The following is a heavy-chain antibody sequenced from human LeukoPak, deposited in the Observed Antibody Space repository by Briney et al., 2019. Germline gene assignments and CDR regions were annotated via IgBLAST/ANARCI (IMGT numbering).Heavy chain of an antibody. CDR2: INPSGGST. CDR3: ARAFLITIFGVAHFDY. V-gene: IGHV1-46*01. CDR1: GYTFTSYY. Sequence: ASVKVSCKASGYTFTSYYMHWVRQAPGQGLEWMGIINPSGGSTSYAQKFQGRVTMTTDTSTSTAYMELRSLRSDDTAVYYCARAFLITIFGVAHFDYWGQGTLVTVSS. J-gene: IGHJ4*02. D-gene: IGHD3-3*01.